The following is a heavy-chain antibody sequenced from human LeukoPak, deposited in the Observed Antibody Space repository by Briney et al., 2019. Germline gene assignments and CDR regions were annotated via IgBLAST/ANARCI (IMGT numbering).Heavy chain of an antibody. J-gene: IGHJ4*02. CDR3: ARARGAYYDSSGYYFDY. CDR1: GYTFITYD. V-gene: IGHV1-18*01. CDR2: ISAYNGNT. Sequence: ASVKVSCKASGYTFITYDILWVRQAPGQGLEWMGWISAYNGNTNYAQKLQGRVTMTTDTSTSTAYMELRSLRSDDTAVYYCARARGAYYDSSGYYFDYWGQGTLVTVSS. D-gene: IGHD3-22*01.